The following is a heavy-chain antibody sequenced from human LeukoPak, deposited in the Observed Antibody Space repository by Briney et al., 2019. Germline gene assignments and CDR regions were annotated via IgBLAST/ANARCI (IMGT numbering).Heavy chain of an antibody. CDR3: ASQTAYWGSLRAFDI. D-gene: IGHD7-27*01. CDR1: GGSISSYY. CDR2: IYYSGST. J-gene: IGHJ3*02. Sequence: SETLSLTCTVSGGSISSYYWSWIRQPPGKGLEWIGYIYYSGSTNYNPSLESRVTISVDTSKNQFSLKLSSVTAADTAVHYCASQTAYWGSLRAFDIWGQGTMVTVSS. V-gene: IGHV4-59*01.